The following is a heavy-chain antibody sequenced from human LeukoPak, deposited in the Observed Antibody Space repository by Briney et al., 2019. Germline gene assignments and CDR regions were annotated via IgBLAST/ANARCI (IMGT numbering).Heavy chain of an antibody. J-gene: IGHJ4*02. CDR3: AREDYSNLLIDY. CDR2: IYHSGST. V-gene: IGHV4-38-2*01. Sequence: KPSETLSLTCAVSGYSISSGYYWGWIRQPPGKGLEWVGSIYHSGSTYYNPSLKSRVTISVDTSNNQFSLKLSSVTAADTAVYYCAREDYSNLLIDYWGQGTLVTVSS. CDR1: GYSISSGYY. D-gene: IGHD4-11*01.